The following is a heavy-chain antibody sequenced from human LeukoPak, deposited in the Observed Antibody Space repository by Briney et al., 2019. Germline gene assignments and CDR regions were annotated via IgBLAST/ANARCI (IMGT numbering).Heavy chain of an antibody. Sequence: GGSLRLSCAASGFTFDDYAMHWVRQAPGKGLEWVSIISGDGGSTYYADSVKGRFTISRDNSKNSLYLQMNSLRTEDTALYYCAKDLAHYYYYGMDVWGQGTTVTVSS. CDR1: GFTFDDYA. D-gene: IGHD2-15*01. V-gene: IGHV3-43*02. CDR2: ISGDGGST. J-gene: IGHJ6*02. CDR3: AKDLAHYYYYGMDV.